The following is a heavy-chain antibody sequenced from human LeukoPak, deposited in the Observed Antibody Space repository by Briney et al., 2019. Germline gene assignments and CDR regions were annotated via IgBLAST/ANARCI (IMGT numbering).Heavy chain of an antibody. CDR2: ISYDGSNE. Sequence: PGGSLRLSCAASGFTFSSYVMHWVRQAPGKGLEWVAIISYDGSNEYYADSVKGRFTISRDNAKNSLYLQMNSLRAEDTAVYYCARDRDGIALIRDRRYYYMDVWGKGTTVTVSS. D-gene: IGHD3-10*01. CDR1: GFTFSSYV. V-gene: IGHV3-30*04. J-gene: IGHJ6*03. CDR3: ARDRDGIALIRDRRYYYMDV.